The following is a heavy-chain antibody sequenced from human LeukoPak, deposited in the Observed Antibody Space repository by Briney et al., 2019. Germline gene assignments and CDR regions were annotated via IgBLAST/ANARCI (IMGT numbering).Heavy chain of an antibody. D-gene: IGHD3-10*01. CDR3: AKDPRRITMVRGVIIPGYYFGY. V-gene: IGHV3-23*01. Sequence: GGSLRLSCAASGFTFSSYAMSWVRQAPGKGLEWVSAISGSGGSTYYADSVKGRFTISRDNSKNTLYLQMNSLRAEDTAVYYCAKDPRRITMVRGVIIPGYYFGYWGQGTLVTVSS. CDR2: ISGSGGST. J-gene: IGHJ4*02. CDR1: GFTFSSYA.